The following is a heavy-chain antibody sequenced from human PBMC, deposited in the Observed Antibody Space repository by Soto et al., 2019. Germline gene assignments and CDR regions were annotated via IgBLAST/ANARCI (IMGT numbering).Heavy chain of an antibody. Sequence: SETLSLTCAVYGGSFSGYYWSWIRQPPGKGLEWIGEINHSGSTNYNPSLKSRVTISVDTSKNQFSLKLSSVTAADTAVYYCAREYYYDSSGYYYYYGMDVWDQGTTVTVSS. D-gene: IGHD3-22*01. CDR3: AREYYYDSSGYYYYYGMDV. CDR1: GGSFSGYY. J-gene: IGHJ6*02. V-gene: IGHV4-34*01. CDR2: INHSGST.